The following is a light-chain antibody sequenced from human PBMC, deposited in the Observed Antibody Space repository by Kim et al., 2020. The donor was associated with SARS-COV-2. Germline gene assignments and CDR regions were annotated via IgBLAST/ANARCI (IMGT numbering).Light chain of an antibody. V-gene: IGLV2-8*01. J-gene: IGLJ3*02. Sequence: SVTLSFTGTSRDVGDYDYVSSYQQHPRKVATLMIYEVNKRPSGVHGRFSRSNSGNTASLTVSGLQAEDEAAYYCTSYAGSSNWVFGGGTQLTVL. CDR1: SRDVGDYDY. CDR3: TSYAGSSNWV. CDR2: EVN.